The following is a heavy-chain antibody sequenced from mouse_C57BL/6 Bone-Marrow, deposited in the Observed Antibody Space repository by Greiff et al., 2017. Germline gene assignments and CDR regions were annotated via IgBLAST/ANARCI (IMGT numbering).Heavy chain of an antibody. CDR2: INPSNGGT. D-gene: IGHD1-1*01. CDR1: GYTFTSYW. J-gene: IGHJ1*03. Sequence: VKLQQPGTELVKPGASVKLSCKASGYTFTSYWMHWVKQRPGQGLEWIGNINPSNGGTNYNEKFKSKATLTVDKSSSTAYMQLSSLTSEDSAVYYCARYYGSSGWYFDVWGTGTTVTVSS. CDR3: ARYYGSSGWYFDV. V-gene: IGHV1-53*01.